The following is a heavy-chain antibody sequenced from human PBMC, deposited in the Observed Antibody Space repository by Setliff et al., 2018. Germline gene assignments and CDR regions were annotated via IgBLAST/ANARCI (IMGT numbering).Heavy chain of an antibody. Sequence: PGGSLRLSCAASRFTFSNYAMSWVRXAPXXGLEWXSAXXAXXRTTHAADSVXGRVTISRDNSKNXLSLQMNSLRAEDTAVYSCAKDVSPPGTHGSHLEVLDXWXQGTMVTVS. D-gene: IGHD1-1*01. V-gene: IGHV3-23*01. CDR2: XXAXXRTT. CDR3: AKDVSPPGTHGSHLEVLDX. CDR1: RFTFSNYA. J-gene: IGHJ3*02.